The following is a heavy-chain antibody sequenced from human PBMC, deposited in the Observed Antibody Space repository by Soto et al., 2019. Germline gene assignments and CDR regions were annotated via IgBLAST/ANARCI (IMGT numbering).Heavy chain of an antibody. CDR1: GFTLSSYA. Sequence: GGSLRLSCGASGFTLSSYAMSWVRQVPGKGLEWVSTSRGGGGSAEYVDSVKGRFTISRDDSKNTLYLQMNRLRAEDTAGYYCARCLSRSGAYYVKDVWGQGTTVTVSS. CDR2: SRGGGGSA. J-gene: IGHJ6*02. D-gene: IGHD6-6*01. CDR3: ARCLSRSGAYYVKDV. V-gene: IGHV3-23*01.